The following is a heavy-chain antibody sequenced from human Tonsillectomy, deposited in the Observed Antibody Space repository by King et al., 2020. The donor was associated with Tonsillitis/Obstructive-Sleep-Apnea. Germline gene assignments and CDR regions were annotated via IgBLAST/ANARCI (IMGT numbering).Heavy chain of an antibody. J-gene: IGHJ6*03. D-gene: IGHD4/OR15-4a*01. Sequence: VQLVESGGGLVKPVGSLRLSCAASGFTFNNYAMNWVRQAPGKGLEWVSSISSGSSYIYSADSLKGRFTISRDNAKNSLYLQMNSLRAEDTAVYYCARGTIDYYMDVWGKGTTVTVSS. CDR2: ISSGSSYI. CDR3: ARGTIDYYMDV. V-gene: IGHV3-21*01. CDR1: GFTFNNYA.